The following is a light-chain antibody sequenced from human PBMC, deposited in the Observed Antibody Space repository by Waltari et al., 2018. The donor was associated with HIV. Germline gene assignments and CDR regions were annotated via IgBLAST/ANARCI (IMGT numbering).Light chain of an antibody. Sequence: QSVLTQPPSASGTPGQTVVISCSGNSSNIGNNDLTWYQVLPGSAPRLLIYMNNSRASGVPGRFSGSRSGTSASLAIHALQSEDEADYYCATWDDSLYGMFGGGTKLTV. J-gene: IGLJ3*02. CDR2: MNN. CDR1: SSNIGNND. CDR3: ATWDDSLYGM. V-gene: IGLV1-44*01.